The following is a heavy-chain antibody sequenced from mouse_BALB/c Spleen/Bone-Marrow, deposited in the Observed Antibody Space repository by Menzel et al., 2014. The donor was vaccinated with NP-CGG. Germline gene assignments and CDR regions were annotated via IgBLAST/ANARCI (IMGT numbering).Heavy chain of an antibody. CDR1: GLSLTNYG. D-gene: IGHD2-10*02. J-gene: IGHJ4*01. CDR2: IWSDGNT. V-gene: IGHV2-6*02. Sequence: VQRVESGPGLVAPSQSLSIPCTVSGLSLTNYGVHWVRQPPGKGLEWLEVIWSDGNTTYNSPLKSRLSISKDNSKSQVFLKMNSLQNDDTAMYYCARNPYGNYAMDYWGQGTSVTVTS. CDR3: ARNPYGNYAMDY.